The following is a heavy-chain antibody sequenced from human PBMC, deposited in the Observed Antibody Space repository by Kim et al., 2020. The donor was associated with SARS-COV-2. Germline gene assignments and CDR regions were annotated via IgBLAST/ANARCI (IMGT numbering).Heavy chain of an antibody. V-gene: IGHV1-18*01. J-gene: IGHJ4*02. CDR3: ARGAYGDVSFDY. Sequence: TEYGQKVQDRVIMTTDTSTNTAYMELWSLRSDDTAMYYCARGAYGDVSFDYWGQGTLVTVSS. CDR2: T. D-gene: IGHD4-17*01.